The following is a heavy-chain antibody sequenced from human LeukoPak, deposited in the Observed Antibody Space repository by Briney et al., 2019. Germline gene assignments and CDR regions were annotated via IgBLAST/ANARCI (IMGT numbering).Heavy chain of an antibody. V-gene: IGHV1-2*02. CDR2: INPNSGGT. J-gene: IGHJ3*02. Sequence: ASVKVSCKASGYTFTGYYLHWVRQAPGQGLEWMGWINPNSGGTKSTQKFQGRVTMTRDTSISTAYMELSRLRSDDTAVYCCARDFFHVYYYDSSGYVRGAFDIWGQGTMVTVSS. CDR1: GYTFTGYY. D-gene: IGHD3-22*01. CDR3: ARDFFHVYYYDSSGYVRGAFDI.